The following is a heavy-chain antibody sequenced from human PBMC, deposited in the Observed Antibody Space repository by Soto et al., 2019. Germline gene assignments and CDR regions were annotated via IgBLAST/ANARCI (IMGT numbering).Heavy chain of an antibody. CDR2: VNLNTGGT. Sequence: QVQHVQSVAEVKKPGDSVKVSCKASGYSFTGHYMHWVRRAPGQGLEWMGWVNLNTGGTDYAQEFQGRVTMTTATSIRTVYLEVTRLKFDDTAIYYCARDPSSFLGRVYGMDVWGQGTAVTVSS. V-gene: IGHV1-2*02. CDR1: GYSFTGHY. CDR3: ARDPSSFLGRVYGMDV. J-gene: IGHJ6*02.